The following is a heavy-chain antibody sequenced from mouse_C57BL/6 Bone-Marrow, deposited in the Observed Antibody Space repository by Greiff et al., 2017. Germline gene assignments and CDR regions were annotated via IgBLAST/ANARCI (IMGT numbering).Heavy chain of an antibody. CDR2: IHPNSGST. CDR1: GYTFTSYW. CDR3: ARSDGTPYFDY. D-gene: IGHD4-1*01. J-gene: IGHJ2*01. V-gene: IGHV1-64*01. Sequence: VQLQQPGAELVKPGASVKLSCKASGYTFTSYWMHWVKQRPGQGLEWIVMIHPNSGSTNYNEKFKSKATLTVDKSSSTAYMQLSSLTSEDSAVYYCARSDGTPYFDYWGQGTTLTVSS.